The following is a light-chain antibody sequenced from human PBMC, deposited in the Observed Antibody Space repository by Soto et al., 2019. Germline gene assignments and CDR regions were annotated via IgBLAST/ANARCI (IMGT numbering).Light chain of an antibody. J-gene: IGLJ1*01. Sequence: QSVLTQPDSVSGSPGQSITISCTGTSRDIGNYNYVSWYQHHPGKAPKLMIYEVTSRHSGVSDRFSGSKAGMTASLTISGLQPEDEADYFCASYRSANTLVVFGTGTKVTVL. CDR3: ASYRSANTLVV. V-gene: IGLV2-14*01. CDR2: EVT. CDR1: SRDIGNYNY.